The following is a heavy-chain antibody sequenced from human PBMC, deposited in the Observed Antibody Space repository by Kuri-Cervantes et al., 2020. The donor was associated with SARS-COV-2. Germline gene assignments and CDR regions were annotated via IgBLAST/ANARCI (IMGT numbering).Heavy chain of an antibody. V-gene: IGHV1-2*02. Sequence: ASVKVSCKASGYTFTGYYMHWVRQAPGQGLEWMGWINPNSGGTNYAQKFQGRVTMTRDTSISTAYMELSRLRSDDTAVYYCARDDLHSISWDFDYWGQGTLVTVSS. J-gene: IGHJ4*02. CDR2: INPNSGGT. CDR1: GYTFTGYY. CDR3: ARDDLHSISWDFDY. D-gene: IGHD6-13*01.